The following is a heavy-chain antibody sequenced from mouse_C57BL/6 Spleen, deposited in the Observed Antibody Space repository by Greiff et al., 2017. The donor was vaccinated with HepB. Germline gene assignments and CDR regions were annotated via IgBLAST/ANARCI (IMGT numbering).Heavy chain of an antibody. V-gene: IGHV2-2*01. Sequence: VQGVESGPGLVQPSQSLSITCTVSGFSLTSYGVHWVRQSPGKGLEWLGVIWSGGSTDYNAAFISRLSISKDNSKSQVFFKMNSLQADDTAIYYCARSITTVVANWYFDVWGTGTTVTVSS. CDR3: ARSITTVVANWYFDV. D-gene: IGHD1-1*01. J-gene: IGHJ1*03. CDR1: GFSLTSYG. CDR2: IWSGGST.